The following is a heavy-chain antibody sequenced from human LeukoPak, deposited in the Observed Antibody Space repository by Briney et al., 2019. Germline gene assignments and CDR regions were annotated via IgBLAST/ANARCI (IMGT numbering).Heavy chain of an antibody. V-gene: IGHV1-2*02. CDR2: INPNSGGT. Sequence: ASVKVSCKASGYTFTGYYMHWVRQAPGQGLEWMGWINPNSGGTNYAQKFQGGFTMTRDTSISTAYMELSRLRSDDTAVYYCARWGWQQLTFYGMDVWGQGTTVTVSS. J-gene: IGHJ6*02. D-gene: IGHD6-13*01. CDR3: ARWGWQQLTFYGMDV. CDR1: GYTFTGYY.